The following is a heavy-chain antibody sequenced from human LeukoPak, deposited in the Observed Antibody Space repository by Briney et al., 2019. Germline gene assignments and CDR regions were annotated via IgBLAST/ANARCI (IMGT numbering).Heavy chain of an antibody. CDR1: GFTFSSYG. V-gene: IGHV3-30*18. D-gene: IGHD3-10*01. CDR2: ISYDGSNK. J-gene: IGHJ4*02. Sequence: GGSLRLSCAASGFTFSSYGMHWVRQAPGKGLEWVAVISYDGSNKYYADSVKGRFTISRDNSKNTLYLQMNSLRAEDTAVYYCAKDPPARWFGESFTDYWGQGTLVTVSS. CDR3: AKDPPARWFGESFTDY.